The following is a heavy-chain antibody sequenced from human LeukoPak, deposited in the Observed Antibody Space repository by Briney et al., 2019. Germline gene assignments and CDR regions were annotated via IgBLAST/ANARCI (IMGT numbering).Heavy chain of an antibody. CDR3: ARAVGDCTGGSCYSDLDY. V-gene: IGHV3-30*01. Sequence: GGSLRLSCAASGSTFSRYSMHWVRQAPGKWLEWAALISYDGGNKYYADSVKGRFTISRDNSKNTLYLQMNSLRAEDTGVYYCARAVGDCTGGSCYSDLDYWGQGTLVTVSS. J-gene: IGHJ4*02. D-gene: IGHD2-15*01. CDR2: ISYDGGNK. CDR1: GSTFSRYS.